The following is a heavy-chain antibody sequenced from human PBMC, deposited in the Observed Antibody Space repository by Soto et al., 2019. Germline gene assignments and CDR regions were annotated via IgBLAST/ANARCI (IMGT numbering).Heavy chain of an antibody. V-gene: IGHV3-30-3*01. D-gene: IGHD2-2*01. J-gene: IGHJ4*02. CDR2: ISYDGSNK. Sequence: GGSLRLSCAASGFTFSSYAMHWVRQAPGKGLEWVAVISYDGSNKYYADSVKGRFTISRDNSKNTLYLQMNSLRAEDTAVYYCARPYCSSNSCYDDYWGQGTLVTVS. CDR3: ARPYCSSNSCYDDY. CDR1: GFTFSSYA.